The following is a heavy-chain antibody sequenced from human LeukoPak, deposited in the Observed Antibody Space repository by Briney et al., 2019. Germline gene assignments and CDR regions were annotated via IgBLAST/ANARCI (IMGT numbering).Heavy chain of an antibody. CDR2: ISSSGSTI. CDR1: GFTFSDYY. D-gene: IGHD3-10*01. Sequence: PGGSLRLSCAASGFTFSDYYMSWIRQAPGKGLEWVSYISSSGSTIYYADSVKGRFTISRDNAKNSLYLQMNSLRAEDTAVYYCARRVVGSGSYPLANWFDPWGQGTLVTVSS. J-gene: IGHJ5*02. V-gene: IGHV3-11*01. CDR3: ARRVVGSGSYPLANWFDP.